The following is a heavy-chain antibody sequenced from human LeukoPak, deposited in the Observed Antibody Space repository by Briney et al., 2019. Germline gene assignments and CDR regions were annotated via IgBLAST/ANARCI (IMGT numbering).Heavy chain of an antibody. Sequence: GGSLRLSCTASGFTFSNYWMSWVRQAPGKGLEWVGRIKSKTDGGTTDYAAPVKGRFTISRDDSKNTLYLQMNSLKTEDTAVYYCTTGLMSWNYPSDYWGQGTLVTVSS. D-gene: IGHD1-7*01. V-gene: IGHV3-15*01. J-gene: IGHJ4*02. CDR1: GFTFSNYW. CDR2: IKSKTDGGTT. CDR3: TTGLMSWNYPSDY.